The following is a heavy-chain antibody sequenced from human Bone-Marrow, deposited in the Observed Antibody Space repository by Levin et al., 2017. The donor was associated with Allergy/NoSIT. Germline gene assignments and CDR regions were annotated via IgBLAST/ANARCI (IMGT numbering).Heavy chain of an antibody. V-gene: IGHV3-21*01. Sequence: PGGSLRLSCVASGSSISSHSLNWVRRAPGKGLEWVASMSSSGSYIYYADSVEGRFTISRDNAKNSLHLQMNSLRVEDTAVYYCAREGGGFYEGHWVTNDGMDIWGQGTTVTVSS. CDR3: AREGGGFYEGHWVTNDGMDI. CDR2: MSSSGSYI. D-gene: IGHD2/OR15-2a*01. J-gene: IGHJ6*02. CDR1: GSSISSHS.